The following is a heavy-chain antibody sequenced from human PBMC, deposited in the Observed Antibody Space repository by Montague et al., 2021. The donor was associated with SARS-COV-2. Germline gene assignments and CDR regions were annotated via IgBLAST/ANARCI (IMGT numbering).Heavy chain of an antibody. Sequence: SETLSLTCTVSGGSISSYYWSWIRQPPGKGLEWIGYIYYSGSTNYNPSLKSRVTISVDTSKNQFSLKLSSVTTADTAVYYCARALVPEEWLFGGDYYCMDVWGKGTTVTVSS. CDR1: GGSISSYY. J-gene: IGHJ6*03. CDR2: IYYSGST. D-gene: IGHD3-3*01. V-gene: IGHV4-59*01. CDR3: ARALVPEEWLFGGDYYCMDV.